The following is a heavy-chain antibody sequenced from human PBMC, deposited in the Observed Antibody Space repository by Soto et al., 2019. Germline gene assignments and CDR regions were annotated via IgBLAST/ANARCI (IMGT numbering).Heavy chain of an antibody. Sequence: GGSLRLSCAASGFTFSSYAMHLVRQAPGKGLEWVAFISYDGSNKYYADSVKGRFTISRDNSKNTLYLQMNSLRAEDTAVYYCAVDSSGYFDYWGQGTMVTVSS. CDR1: GFTFSSYA. V-gene: IGHV3-30-3*01. J-gene: IGHJ4*02. CDR3: AVDSSGYFDY. CDR2: ISYDGSNK. D-gene: IGHD3-22*01.